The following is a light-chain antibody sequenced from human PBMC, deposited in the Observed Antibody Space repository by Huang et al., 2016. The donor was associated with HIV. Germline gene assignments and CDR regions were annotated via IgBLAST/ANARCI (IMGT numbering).Light chain of an antibody. V-gene: IGKV1-39*01. CDR1: QSISNY. Sequence: DIQMTQSPASLSASVGDRVTITCRATQSISNYVNWYQQKPGQAPTLLIYCASTLQSGVPSTFSGSGSGTDFTLTISSLQPEDFTTYYCQQSYNTPPTFGQGTKVEI. CDR3: QQSYNTPPT. CDR2: CAS. J-gene: IGKJ1*01.